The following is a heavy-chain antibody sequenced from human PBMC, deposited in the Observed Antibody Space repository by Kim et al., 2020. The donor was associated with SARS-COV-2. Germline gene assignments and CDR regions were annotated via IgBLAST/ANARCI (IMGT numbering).Heavy chain of an antibody. J-gene: IGHJ4*02. CDR3: ARAYSSGWYPFDY. Sequence: SEKFQGRVTMNRDTSASTAYMELSSLRSEDTAVYYCARAYSSGWYPFDYWGQGTLVTVSS. V-gene: IGHV1-3*01. D-gene: IGHD6-19*01.